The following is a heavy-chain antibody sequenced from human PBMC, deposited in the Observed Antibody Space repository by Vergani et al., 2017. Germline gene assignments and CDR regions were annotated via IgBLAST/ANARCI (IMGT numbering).Heavy chain of an antibody. Sequence: EVHLLESGGGLVQPGGSLRLSCEVSGFTFSSSLMSWVRQAPGKGLEWVANIKQDGSEKYYVDSVKGRFTISRDNAKNSVYLQMNSLRAEDTAVFYCARHGGSGWSLDYWGQGTLVTVSS. V-gene: IGHV3-7*01. J-gene: IGHJ4*02. CDR1: GFTFSSSL. D-gene: IGHD6-19*01. CDR3: ARHGGSGWSLDY. CDR2: IKQDGSEK.